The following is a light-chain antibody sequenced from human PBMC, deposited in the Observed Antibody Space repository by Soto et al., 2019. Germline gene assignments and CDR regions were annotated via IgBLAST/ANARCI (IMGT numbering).Light chain of an antibody. CDR3: QQYNNWPRT. CDR1: QSINSN. J-gene: IGKJ1*01. V-gene: IGKV3-15*01. Sequence: EIVMAQSPATLSVSPGERATLSCRASQSINSNLAWNQQMPGQAPRLLIYGASTRATGIPARFSGSGSGTEFPLTISSLQSEDFAVYSCQQYNNWPRTFGQGTKVEIK. CDR2: GAS.